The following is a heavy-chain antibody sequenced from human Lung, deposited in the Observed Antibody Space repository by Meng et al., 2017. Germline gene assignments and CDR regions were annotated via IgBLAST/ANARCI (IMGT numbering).Heavy chain of an antibody. CDR2: INTYNGKT. Sequence: QVQLVESGAEVEKPGASVKVSCEASGYTLSSDGLSWGRQPPGQGLEWLGWINTYNGKTDYEQKLQGRITMTTDTFTSTAYMDLRNLRSDDTAVYYCATRGNPYLNCWGQGTLVTVSS. V-gene: IGHV1-18*01. CDR3: ATRGNPYLNC. CDR1: GYTLSSDG. J-gene: IGHJ4*02.